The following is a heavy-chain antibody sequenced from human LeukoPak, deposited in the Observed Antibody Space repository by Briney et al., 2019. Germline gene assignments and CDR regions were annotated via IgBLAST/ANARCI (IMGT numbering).Heavy chain of an antibody. Sequence: GGSLRLSCAASGFTFSSYDMSWVRQAPGKGLEWVSSLSGSGGSTYYADSVKGRFTISRDNSKNTLYLQMNSLRAEDTAVYYCARGGDTAMPKVWFDPWGQGTLVTVSS. CDR1: GFTFSSYD. CDR2: LSGSGGST. V-gene: IGHV3-23*01. J-gene: IGHJ5*02. CDR3: ARGGDTAMPKVWFDP. D-gene: IGHD5-18*01.